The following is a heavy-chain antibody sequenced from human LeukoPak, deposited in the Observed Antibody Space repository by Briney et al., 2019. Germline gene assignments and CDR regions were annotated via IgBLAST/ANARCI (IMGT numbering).Heavy chain of an antibody. V-gene: IGHV3-21*01. CDR3: ARVTPLYYFDY. J-gene: IGHJ4*02. CDR1: GFTVSRYS. Sequence: GGSLRLSCAASGFTVSRYSMNWVRQAPGKGLEWVSSISSSSSYIYYADSVKGRFTISRDNAKNSLYLQMNSLRAEDTAVYYCARVTPLYYFDYWGQGTLVTVSS. CDR2: ISSSSSYI.